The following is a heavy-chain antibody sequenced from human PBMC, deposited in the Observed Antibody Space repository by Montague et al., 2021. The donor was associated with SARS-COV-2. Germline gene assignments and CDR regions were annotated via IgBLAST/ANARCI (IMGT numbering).Heavy chain of an antibody. Sequence: TLSLTCTVSGGSISSGGYYWSWIRQHPGKGLEWIGYIYHSGSTYCNPSLKSRVTISVDTSKNQFSLKLSSVTAADTAVYYCARAIRGSGSGSYFDILVNWFGPWGQGTLVTVSS. CDR1: GGSISSGGYY. D-gene: IGHD3-10*01. CDR3: ARAIRGSGSGSYFDILVNWFGP. V-gene: IGHV4-31*03. J-gene: IGHJ5*02. CDR2: IYHSGST.